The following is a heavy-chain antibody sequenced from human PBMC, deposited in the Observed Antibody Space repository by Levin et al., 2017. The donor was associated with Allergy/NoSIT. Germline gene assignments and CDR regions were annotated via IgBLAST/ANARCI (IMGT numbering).Heavy chain of an antibody. V-gene: IGHV3-30*18. CDR3: AKESPRVRDFDN. D-gene: IGHD3-10*01. CDR2: ISYDGSTK. Sequence: GGSLRLSCGTSGFTFNRNGMHWVRQAPGKGLEWVASISYDGSTKYYGDSVKGRLTISRDNRRNTLYLQMNSLRAEDTAVYYCAKESPRVRDFDNWGQGTLVSVSS. J-gene: IGHJ4*02. CDR1: GFTFNRNG.